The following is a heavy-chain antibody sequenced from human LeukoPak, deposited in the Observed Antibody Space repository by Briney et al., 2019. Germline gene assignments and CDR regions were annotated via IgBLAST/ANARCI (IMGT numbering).Heavy chain of an antibody. CDR1: GGSFSGYY. J-gene: IGHJ3*02. V-gene: IGHV4-34*01. CDR3: ARMGHVLYCSSNSCYSVAFDI. CDR2: INHSGST. D-gene: IGHD2-2*02. Sequence: SETLSLTCAVYGGSFSGYYWSWIRQPPGKGLEWIAEINHSGSTNYNPSLKSRVTISVDTSKNQFSLKLSSVTAADTAVYYCARMGHVLYCSSNSCYSVAFDIWGQGTMVAVSS.